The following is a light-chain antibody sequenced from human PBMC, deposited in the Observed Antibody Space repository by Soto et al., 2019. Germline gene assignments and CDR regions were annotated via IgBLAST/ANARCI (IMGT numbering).Light chain of an antibody. V-gene: IGKV1-5*01. J-gene: IGKJ1*01. Sequence: DIQVTQSASALSASVCDRVTITCLASQSISSWLAWYQQKPGKAPKLLIYDASTLESGVPSRFSGSGSGTEFTLTISSLQPDDFATYYCQQYNSYSRTFGQGTKVDI. CDR2: DAS. CDR1: QSISSW. CDR3: QQYNSYSRT.